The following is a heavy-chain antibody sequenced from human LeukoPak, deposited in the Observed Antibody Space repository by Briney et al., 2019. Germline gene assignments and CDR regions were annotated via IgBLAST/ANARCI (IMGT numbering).Heavy chain of an antibody. Sequence: SGGSLRLACAASGFTFSSYSMNWVRQAPGKGLEWVSYISSSSSTIYYADSVKGRFTISRDNSKNTLYLQMNSLRAEDTAVYYCARDQGYDFWSGYYNYYYYYGMDVWGQGTTVTVFS. CDR1: GFTFSSYS. CDR2: ISSSSSTI. D-gene: IGHD3-3*01. J-gene: IGHJ6*02. CDR3: ARDQGYDFWSGYYNYYYYYGMDV. V-gene: IGHV3-48*01.